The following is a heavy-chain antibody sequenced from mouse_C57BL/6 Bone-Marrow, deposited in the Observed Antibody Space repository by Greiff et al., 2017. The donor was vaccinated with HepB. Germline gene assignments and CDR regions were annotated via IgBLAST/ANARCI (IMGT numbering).Heavy chain of an antibody. Sequence: EVKLMESGGGLVQPKGSLKLSCAASGFSFNTYAMNWVRQAPGKGLEWVARIRSKSNNYATYYADSVKDRFTISRDDSESMLYLQMNNLKTEDTAMYYCVRQQLRLPSYYAMDYWGQGTSVTVSS. D-gene: IGHD3-2*02. V-gene: IGHV10-1*01. J-gene: IGHJ4*01. CDR3: VRQQLRLPSYYAMDY. CDR1: GFSFNTYA. CDR2: IRSKSNNYAT.